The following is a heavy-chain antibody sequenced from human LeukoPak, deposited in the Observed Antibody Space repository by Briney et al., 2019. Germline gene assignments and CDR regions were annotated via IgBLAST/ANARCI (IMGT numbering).Heavy chain of an antibody. CDR1: GGSFSGYY. D-gene: IGHD3-9*01. CDR3: SREGYDILTGYYIVD. CDR2: INHRGCS. Sequence: SETLSLTCAAYGGSFSGYYWSWIRQPLGKGLEWIGDINHRGCSNCNPSLKSRVTISEDTSKNQFSLKLSSVTAADTALYYCSREGYDILTGYYIVDWGQGTLVTVSS. J-gene: IGHJ4*02. V-gene: IGHV4-34*01.